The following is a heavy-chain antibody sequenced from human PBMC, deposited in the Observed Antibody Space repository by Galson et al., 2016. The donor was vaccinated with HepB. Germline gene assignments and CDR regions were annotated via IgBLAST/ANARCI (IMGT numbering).Heavy chain of an antibody. D-gene: IGHD3-10*01. CDR3: ARRGLFYGSGTYSWFDP. CDR1: GYTFTGYY. J-gene: IGHJ5*02. CDR2: INPKRGDT. V-gene: IGHV1-2*02. Sequence: SVKVSCKASGYTFTGYYIHWVRQAPVQGLEWMGWINPKRGDTSYAQNFQGRVTMTRDTSITTAYMELSRLKSDDTAMYYCARRGLFYGSGTYSWFDPWGQGTLVTVSS.